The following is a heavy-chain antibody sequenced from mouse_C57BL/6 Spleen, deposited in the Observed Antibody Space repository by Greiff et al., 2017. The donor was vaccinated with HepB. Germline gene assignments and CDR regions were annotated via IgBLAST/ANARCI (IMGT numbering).Heavy chain of an antibody. CDR2: IWTGGGT. V-gene: IGHV2-9-1*01. D-gene: IGHD2-3*01. J-gene: IGHJ4*01. CDR1: GFSLTSYA. Sequence: VQGVESEPGLVAPSQSLSITCTVSGFSLTSYAISWVRQPPGKGLEWLGVIWTGGGTNYNSALKSRLSISKDNSKSQVFLKMNSLQTDDTARYYCARNYDGYYIYAMDYWGQGTSVTVSS. CDR3: ARNYDGYYIYAMDY.